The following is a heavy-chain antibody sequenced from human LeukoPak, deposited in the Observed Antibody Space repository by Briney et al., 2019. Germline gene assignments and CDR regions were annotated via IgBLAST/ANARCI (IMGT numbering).Heavy chain of an antibody. J-gene: IGHJ4*02. Sequence: GGSLRLSCAVSGFTFTGYGMHWVRQAPGRGLEWVAFTLYDGSSQYYPDSLRGRFTISRDNSKNTLFLQMNSLTHDDTAVYYCAKDLLLRQFVLDFWGQGTPVTVSS. CDR3: AKDLLLRQFVLDF. V-gene: IGHV3-30*02. D-gene: IGHD5-24*01. CDR1: GFTFTGYG. CDR2: TLYDGSSQ.